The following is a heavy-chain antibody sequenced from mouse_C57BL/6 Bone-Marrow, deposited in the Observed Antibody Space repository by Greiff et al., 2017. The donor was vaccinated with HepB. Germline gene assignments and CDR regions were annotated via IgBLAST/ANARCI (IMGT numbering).Heavy chain of an antibody. CDR2: INPYNGGT. CDR1: GYTFTDYY. Sequence: EVQLQQSGPVLVKPGASVKMSCKASGYTFTDYYMNWVKQSHGKSLEWIGVINPYNGGTSYNQKFKGKATLTVDKSSSTAYMELNSLTSEDSAVYYCARRWENFDYWGQGTTLTVSS. D-gene: IGHD1-1*02. V-gene: IGHV1-19*01. J-gene: IGHJ2*01. CDR3: ARRWENFDY.